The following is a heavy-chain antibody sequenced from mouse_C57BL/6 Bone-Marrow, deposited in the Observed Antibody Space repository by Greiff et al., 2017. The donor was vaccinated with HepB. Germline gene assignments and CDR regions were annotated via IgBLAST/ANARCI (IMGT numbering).Heavy chain of an antibody. Sequence: SGGDLVKPGGSLKLSCAASGFTFSSYGMSWVRQTPDKRLEWVATISSGGSYTYYPDSVKGRFTISRDNAKNTLYLQMSSLKSEDTAMYYCARRGDYYGSSYDWGQGTTLTVSS. V-gene: IGHV5-6*02. CDR3: ARRGDYYGSSYD. CDR2: ISSGGSYT. CDR1: GFTFSSYG. D-gene: IGHD1-1*01. J-gene: IGHJ2*01.